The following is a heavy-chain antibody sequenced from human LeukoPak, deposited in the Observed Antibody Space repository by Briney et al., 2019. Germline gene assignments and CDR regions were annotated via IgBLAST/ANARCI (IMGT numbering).Heavy chain of an antibody. J-gene: IGHJ4*02. CDR3: ARAGTGIAAAGDGFDY. CDR1: GGSISSYY. D-gene: IGHD6-13*01. Sequence: SETLSLTCTVSGGSISSYYWSWLRQPPGKGLEWIGYIYYSGSTNYNPSLKSRVIISVDTSKNQFSLKLSSVTAADTAVYYCARAGTGIAAAGDGFDYWGQGTLVTVSS. CDR2: IYYSGST. V-gene: IGHV4-59*01.